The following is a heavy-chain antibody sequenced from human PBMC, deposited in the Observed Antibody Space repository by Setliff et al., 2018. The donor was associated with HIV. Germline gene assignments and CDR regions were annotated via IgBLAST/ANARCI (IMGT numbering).Heavy chain of an antibody. Sequence: PSETLSLTCTVSGGSLSSTTYYWGWIRQPPGKGLEWIGIIDYSGNTYYNPSLKSRITISVDTSKNQFSLRLTSVTAADTAVYYCARDRAMRFSNSPSFNYFDVWGQGALVTVSS. CDR2: IDYSGNT. J-gene: IGHJ4*02. D-gene: IGHD2-2*01. CDR3: ARDRAMRFSNSPSFNYFDV. V-gene: IGHV4-39*07. CDR1: GGSLSSTTYY.